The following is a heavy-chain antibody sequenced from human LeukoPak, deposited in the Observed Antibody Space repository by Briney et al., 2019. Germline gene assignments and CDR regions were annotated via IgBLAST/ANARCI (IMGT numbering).Heavy chain of an antibody. D-gene: IGHD2-2*01. CDR2: ISYDGSNK. Sequence: PGGSLRLSCAASGFTFSSYAMHWVRQAPGKGLEWVAVISYDGSNKYYADSVKGRFTISRDNSKTTLYLQMNSLRAEDTAVYYCARAHCSSTSCYGEGFDYWGQGTLVTVSS. V-gene: IGHV3-30*04. CDR1: GFTFSSYA. J-gene: IGHJ4*02. CDR3: ARAHCSSTSCYGEGFDY.